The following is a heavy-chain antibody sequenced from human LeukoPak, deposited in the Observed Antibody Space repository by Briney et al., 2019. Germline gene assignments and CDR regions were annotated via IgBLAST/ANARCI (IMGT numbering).Heavy chain of an antibody. J-gene: IGHJ5*02. Sequence: GESLKISCKGYGYSFTSYWIGWVRQMPGKGLEWMGIIYPGDSDTRYSPSFQGQVTISADKSISTAYLQWSSLKASDTAMYYCARLSYDFWSGYKSMPNWFDPWGQGTLVNVSS. CDR1: GYSFTSYW. V-gene: IGHV5-51*01. CDR3: ARLSYDFWSGYKSMPNWFDP. CDR2: IYPGDSDT. D-gene: IGHD3-3*01.